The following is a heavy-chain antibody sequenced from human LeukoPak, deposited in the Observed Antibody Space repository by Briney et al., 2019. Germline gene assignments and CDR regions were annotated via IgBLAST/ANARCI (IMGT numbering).Heavy chain of an antibody. CDR2: ISTTGGTT. V-gene: IGHV3-23*01. J-gene: IGHJ3*02. Sequence: GGSRRLSCAASGFTFYSYAMTWVRQAPGKGLEWVSTISTTGGTTYYADSVKGRFTISRDDSKNTLYLRMKSLRAEDTAIYYCVKGALRGYSAPGAFDIWGQGTMVTVSS. CDR3: VKGALRGYSAPGAFDI. D-gene: IGHD5-18*01. CDR1: GFTFYSYA.